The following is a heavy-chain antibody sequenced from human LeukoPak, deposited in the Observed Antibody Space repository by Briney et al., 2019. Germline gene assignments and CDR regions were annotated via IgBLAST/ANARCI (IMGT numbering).Heavy chain of an antibody. Sequence: PGGSLRLSCAASGFTFSSYAMNWVRQAPGKGLEWVSGISGGSSSTNYADSVKGRFTISRDNSKNTLYLQMNSLRADETAVYCCAKATTKYYFDSWGQGTLVTVSS. V-gene: IGHV3-23*01. D-gene: IGHD4-17*01. CDR1: GFTFSSYA. CDR3: AKATTKYYFDS. CDR2: ISGGSSST. J-gene: IGHJ4*02.